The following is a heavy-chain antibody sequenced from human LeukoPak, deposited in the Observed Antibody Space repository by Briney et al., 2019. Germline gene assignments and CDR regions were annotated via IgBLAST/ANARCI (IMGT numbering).Heavy chain of an antibody. Sequence: SETLSLTCAVYGESFSGYYWSWIRQPPGKGLEWIGEINHSGSTNYNLSLKSRVTISVDTSKNQFSLKLSSVTAADTAVYYCARGRKRMDVWGKGTTVTVSS. V-gene: IGHV4-34*01. CDR3: ARGRKRMDV. J-gene: IGHJ6*04. CDR2: INHSGST. CDR1: GESFSGYY.